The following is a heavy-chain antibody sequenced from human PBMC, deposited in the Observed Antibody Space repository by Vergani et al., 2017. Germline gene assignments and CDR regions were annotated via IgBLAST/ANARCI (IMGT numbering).Heavy chain of an antibody. CDR3: ARVYYDFWSAPRGYYYYMDV. J-gene: IGHJ6*03. D-gene: IGHD3-3*01. CDR1: GGSLSGYY. V-gene: IGHV4-59*01. Sequence: QVQLQESGPGLVRPSETLSLTCTVSGGSLSGYYWNWIRQTPGEGLEWIGYVEDSGYFNYNPSLKSRVTISVDTSKNQFSLKLSSVTAADTAVYYCARVYYDFWSAPRGYYYYMDVWGKGTTVTVSS. CDR2: VEDSGYF.